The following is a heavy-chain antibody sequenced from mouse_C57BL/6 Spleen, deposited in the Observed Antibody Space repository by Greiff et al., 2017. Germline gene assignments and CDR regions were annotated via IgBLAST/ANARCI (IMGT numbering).Heavy chain of an antibody. CDR2: IDPSDSET. Sequence: QVQLQQPGAELVRPGSSVKLSCKASGYTFTSYWMHWVKQRPIQGLEWIGNIDPSDSETPYNQKFKDKATLTVDKSSSTAYMPLSSLTSEESSVYYGARFYYYGSSPLYAMDYWGQGTSVTVSS. CDR3: ARFYYYGSSPLYAMDY. D-gene: IGHD1-1*01. J-gene: IGHJ4*01. CDR1: GYTFTSYW. V-gene: IGHV1-52*01.